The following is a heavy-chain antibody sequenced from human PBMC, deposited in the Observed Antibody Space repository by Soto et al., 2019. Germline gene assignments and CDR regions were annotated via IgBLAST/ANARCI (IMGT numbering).Heavy chain of an antibody. D-gene: IGHD4-17*01. J-gene: IGHJ5*02. Sequence: GASVKVSCKASGYTFTSYYMHWVRQAPGQGLEWMGIINPSGGSTSYAQKFQGRVTMTRDTSTSTVYMELSSLRSEDTAVYYCARDSPDYGGNSAVGFDPWGQGTLVTVSS. CDR1: GYTFTSYY. CDR2: INPSGGST. V-gene: IGHV1-46*01. CDR3: ARDSPDYGGNSAVGFDP.